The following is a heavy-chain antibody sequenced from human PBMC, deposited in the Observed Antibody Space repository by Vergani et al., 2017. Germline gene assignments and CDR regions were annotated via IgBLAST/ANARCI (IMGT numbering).Heavy chain of an antibody. V-gene: IGHV3-30*18. CDR1: GFTFSNYG. Sequence: QVQLVESGGSVVQPGRSLRLSCAASGFTFSNYGLHWVRQAPGQGLEWVAVISHDGNKKYYVDSMKGRFTISRDNSKNTLYLYMNSLRADDTAVYYCAKDPRLKEDYYYYYMDVWGKGTTVTVSS. CDR2: ISHDGNKK. CDR3: AKDPRLKEDYYYYYMDV. J-gene: IGHJ6*03.